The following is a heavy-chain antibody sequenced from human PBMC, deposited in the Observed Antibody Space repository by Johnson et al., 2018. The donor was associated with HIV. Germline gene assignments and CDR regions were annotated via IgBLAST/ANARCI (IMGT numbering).Heavy chain of an antibody. CDR2: ISYDGSNK. CDR1: GITFSDYA. CDR3: AREANAFDI. V-gene: IGHV3-30*14. J-gene: IGHJ3*02. Sequence: QVQLVESGGGVVQPGRSLRLSCAASGITFSDYAMHWVRQAPGKGLEWVAVISYDGSNKYYADSVKGRFTLSRDNSKNTLYLQMNSLRAEDTAVYYCAREANAFDIWGQGTMVTVSS.